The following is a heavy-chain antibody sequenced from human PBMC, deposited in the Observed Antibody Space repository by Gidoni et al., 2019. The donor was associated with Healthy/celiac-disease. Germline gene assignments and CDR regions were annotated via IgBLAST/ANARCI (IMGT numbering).Heavy chain of an antibody. CDR2: TRNKANSYTT. CDR3: ARGGGSSWYDYYYDYGMDV. CDR1: GFTFSDHY. Sequence: EVQLVESGGGLVQPGGSLRLSCAASGFTFSDHYMDWVRQAPGKGLEWVGRTRNKANSYTTEYAASVKGRFTISRDDSKNSLYLQMNSLKTEDTAVYYCARGGGSSWYDYYYDYGMDVWGQGTTVTVSS. J-gene: IGHJ6*02. D-gene: IGHD6-13*01. V-gene: IGHV3-72*01.